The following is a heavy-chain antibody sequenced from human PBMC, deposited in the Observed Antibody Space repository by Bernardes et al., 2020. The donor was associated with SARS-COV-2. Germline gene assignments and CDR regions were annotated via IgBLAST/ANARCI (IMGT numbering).Heavy chain of an antibody. CDR3: TTDSEGTFTTGWPDN. CDR1: GFDFSDYW. CDR2: IKDKSDGETT. V-gene: IGHV3-15*01. J-gene: IGHJ1*01. Sequence: GGSLRLSCAGSGFDFSDYWMAWVRQAPGKGLEWVGRIKDKSDGETTDYAAPVKGRFIISRDDSKDKVYLQMDSLRTEDTAVYYCTTDSEGTFTTGWPDNWGQGTLVTVSS. D-gene: IGHD6-19*01.